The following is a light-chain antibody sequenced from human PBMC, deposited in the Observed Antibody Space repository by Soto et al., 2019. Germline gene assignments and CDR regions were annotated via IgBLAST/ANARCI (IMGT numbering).Light chain of an antibody. V-gene: IGKV3-11*01. J-gene: IGKJ4*01. CDR2: DAS. CDR1: QSVSGY. CDR3: QQRSNWPST. Sequence: EIVLTQSPATLALSPGNRATLSCRASQSVSGYLAWYQQKPGQAPRPLIYDASNSATGIPARFSVSGSGTDFTLTITSLEPEDFAVYYCQQRSNWPSTFGGGTKVEI.